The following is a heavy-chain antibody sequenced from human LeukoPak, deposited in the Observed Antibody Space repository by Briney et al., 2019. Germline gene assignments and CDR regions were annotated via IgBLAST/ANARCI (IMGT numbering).Heavy chain of an antibody. CDR2: ISYDGSNK. J-gene: IGHJ4*02. D-gene: IGHD1-26*01. Sequence: GRSLRLSCAASGLTFSSYGMHWVRQAPGKGLEWVAVISYDGSNKYYADSVKGRFTISRDNSKNTLYLQMNSLRAEDTAVYYCAKGEADWGQGTLVTVSS. CDR3: AKGEAD. V-gene: IGHV3-30*18. CDR1: GLTFSSYG.